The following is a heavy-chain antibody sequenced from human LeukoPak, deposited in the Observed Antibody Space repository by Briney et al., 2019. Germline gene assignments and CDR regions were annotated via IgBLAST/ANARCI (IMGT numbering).Heavy chain of an antibody. CDR1: GCTFSSYA. V-gene: IGHV1-69*05. J-gene: IGHJ6*03. D-gene: IGHD3-22*01. Sequence: SVKVSCKASGCTFSSYAISWVRQAPGQGLEWMGGINPIFGTASYGQTFQGRVTITTDESTSTAYMQLSSLRSEDTAVYYCAGGYYYDSSGRGPYYYYYYMDVWGKGTTVTVSS. CDR3: AGGYYYDSSGRGPYYYYYYMDV. CDR2: INPIFGTA.